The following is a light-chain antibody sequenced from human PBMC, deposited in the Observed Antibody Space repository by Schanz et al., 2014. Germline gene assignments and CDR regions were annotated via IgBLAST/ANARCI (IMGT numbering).Light chain of an antibody. Sequence: EFVLTQSPGTLSLSPGERATLSCRASQSLSKNYLAWYQQKPGQAPRLLMYGAFIRAAGIPDRFTGGGSGTDFTLTISRLEPEDFAVYFCHQYDNSPWTFGQGTKVEV. V-gene: IGKV3-20*01. CDR2: GAF. CDR1: QSLSKNY. J-gene: IGKJ1*01. CDR3: HQYDNSPWT.